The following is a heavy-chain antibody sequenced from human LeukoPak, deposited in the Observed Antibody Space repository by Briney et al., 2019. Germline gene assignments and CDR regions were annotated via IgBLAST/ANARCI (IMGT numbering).Heavy chain of an antibody. CDR1: GYTFTSYY. J-gene: IGHJ4*02. CDR3: ARAVLVQTYDY. CDR2: INPSGGST. D-gene: IGHD2-8*02. V-gene: IGHV1-46*03. Sequence: GASVTVSCKASGYTFTSYYMHWVRQAPGQGLEWMGIINPSGGSTSYAQKFQGRVTMTRDTSTSTVYMELSSLRSEDTAVYYCARAVLVQTYDYWGQGTLVTVSS.